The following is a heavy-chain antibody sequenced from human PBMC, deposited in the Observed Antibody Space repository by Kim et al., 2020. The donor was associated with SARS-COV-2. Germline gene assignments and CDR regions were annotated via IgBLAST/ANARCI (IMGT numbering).Heavy chain of an antibody. Sequence: SETLSLTCAVYGGSFSGYYWSWIRQPPGKGLEWIGEINHSGSTNYNPSLKSRVTISVDTSKNQFSLKLSSVTAADTAVYYCARRRLIVGATPTRIYYFDYWGQGTLVTVSS. V-gene: IGHV4-34*01. D-gene: IGHD1-26*01. CDR2: INHSGST. J-gene: IGHJ4*02. CDR3: ARRRLIVGATPTRIYYFDY. CDR1: GGSFSGYY.